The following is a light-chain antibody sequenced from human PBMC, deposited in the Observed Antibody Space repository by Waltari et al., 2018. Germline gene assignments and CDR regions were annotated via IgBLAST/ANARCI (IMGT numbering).Light chain of an antibody. CDR3: QQGYNTPRT. CDR1: QSISDD. V-gene: IGKV1-39*01. J-gene: IGKJ1*01. CDR2: AAS. Sequence: DIQMTQSPSSLSVSVGDRVTITCRASQSISDDLNWYQHKPGKAPRLLIYAASSLQSGVPLRFSGSGSGTDFTLTISSLRPEDFATYYCQQGYNTPRTFGQGTKVEIK.